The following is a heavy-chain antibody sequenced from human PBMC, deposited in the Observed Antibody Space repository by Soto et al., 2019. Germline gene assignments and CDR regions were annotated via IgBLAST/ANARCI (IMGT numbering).Heavy chain of an antibody. CDR3: GRAVGAATRHTGPDY. CDR1: GVSLSSSDYY. V-gene: IGHV4-39*02. J-gene: IGHJ4*03. Sequence: SVTLSLTCIVSGVSLSSSDYYWAWIRQPPGKGLEWIGSIDYNGVTYSNPSLSGRVTVSKDTCKNKFSLQLTSVTAAGTAFYYCGRAVGAATRHTGPDYWGHGTKGTVAS. D-gene: IGHD2-15*01. CDR2: IDYNGVT.